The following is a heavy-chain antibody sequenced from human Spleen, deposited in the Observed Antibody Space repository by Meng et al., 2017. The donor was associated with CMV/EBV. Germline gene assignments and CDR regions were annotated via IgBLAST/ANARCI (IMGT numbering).Heavy chain of an antibody. CDR2: IYYSGST. J-gene: IGHJ4*02. V-gene: IGHV4-59*12. CDR1: GGSISSYY. D-gene: IGHD5-12*01. CDR3: ARDSGGYDIDY. Sequence: SETLSLTCTVSGGSISSYYWSCIRQPPGKGLEWIGYIYYSGSTNYNPSLKSQVTISVDTSKNQFSLKLSSVTAADTAVYYCARDSGGYDIDYWGQGTLVTVSS.